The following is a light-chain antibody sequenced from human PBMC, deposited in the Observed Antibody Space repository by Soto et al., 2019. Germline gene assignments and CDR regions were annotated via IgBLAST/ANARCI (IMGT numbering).Light chain of an antibody. J-gene: IGLJ1*01. CDR1: SSDFGSYKF. CDR3: FSFTSTTSDV. V-gene: IGLV2-23*01. Sequence: LTQPASVCVSPGQSVTISFTGTSSDFGSYKFVSWYQHHPGKVPKVIIYETSKRPSGVSDRFSGSKSGHTASLTISGLQADDEADYYCFSFTSTTSDVFGSGTKVKVL. CDR2: ETS.